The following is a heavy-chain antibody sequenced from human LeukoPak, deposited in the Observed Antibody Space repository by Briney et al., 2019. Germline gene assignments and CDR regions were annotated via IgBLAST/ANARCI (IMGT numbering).Heavy chain of an antibody. D-gene: IGHD2-2*02. J-gene: IGHJ6*02. CDR3: ARDQIVVVPAAIRYTYGMDV. CDR1: GFTFSSYS. Sequence: PGGSLRLSCAASGFTFSSYSMNWVRQAPGKGLEWVSYISSSSSTIYYADSVKGRSTISRDNAKNSLYLQMNSLRAEDTAVYYCARDQIVVVPAAIRYTYGMDVWGQGTTVTVSS. V-gene: IGHV3-48*01. CDR2: ISSSSSTI.